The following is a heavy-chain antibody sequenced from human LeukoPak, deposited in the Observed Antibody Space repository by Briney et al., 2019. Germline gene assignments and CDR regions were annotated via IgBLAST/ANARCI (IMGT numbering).Heavy chain of an antibody. V-gene: IGHV1-69*06. CDR1: GGTFSRYP. J-gene: IGHJ4*02. Sequence: SVKVSCKASGGTFSRYPISWVRQAPAQGLAWMGRIIPICGTANYAQKFQGRVTITADKSTSTAYVELSSLRSEDTAVYYCARECSTSCYRVPQGFDYWGQGTLVTVSS. CDR2: IIPICGTA. D-gene: IGHD2-2*01. CDR3: ARECSTSCYRVPQGFDY.